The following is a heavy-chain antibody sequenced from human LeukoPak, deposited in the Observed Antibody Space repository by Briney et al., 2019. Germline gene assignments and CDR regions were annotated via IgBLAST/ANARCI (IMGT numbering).Heavy chain of an antibody. D-gene: IGHD4-11*01. CDR2: INPNSGGT. Sequence: ASVKVSCKASGYTFTGYFMHWVRQAPGQGLEWMGWINPNSGGTSYAQKFQGRVTMTRDTSNSTAYMELSRLRSNDAAVYYCARGPPDYSNYLNLDYWGQGTLVTISS. CDR1: GYTFTGYF. J-gene: IGHJ4*02. V-gene: IGHV1-2*02. CDR3: ARGPPDYSNYLNLDY.